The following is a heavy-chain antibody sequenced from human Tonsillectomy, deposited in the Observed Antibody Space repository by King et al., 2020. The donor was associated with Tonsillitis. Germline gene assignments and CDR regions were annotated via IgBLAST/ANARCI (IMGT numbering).Heavy chain of an antibody. J-gene: IGHJ6*02. V-gene: IGHV3-30-3*01. CDR2: ISFDGSNK. D-gene: IGHD4-17*01. Sequence: VQLVESGGGVVQPGRSLRLSCAASVFTFSSYAMHWFRQAPGKGLEVVALISFDGSNKEYADSAKGRFTISRDNSKNRLYLQMNSLRAEDTAVYYCARRDGALDYYYYGMDVWGQGTTVTVSS. CDR3: ARRDGALDYYYYGMDV. CDR1: VFTFSSYA.